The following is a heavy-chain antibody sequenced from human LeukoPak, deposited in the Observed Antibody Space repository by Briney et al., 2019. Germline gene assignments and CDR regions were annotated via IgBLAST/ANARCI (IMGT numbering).Heavy chain of an antibody. Sequence: GGSLRLSCAASGFTVSSNYMSWVRQAPGKGLEWVSVIYSGGSTYYADSVKGRFTISRDNSKNTLYLQVNSLRAEDTAVYYCASCTISSSWRYFDYWGQETLVTVSS. J-gene: IGHJ4*02. CDR2: IYSGGST. CDR3: ASCTISSSWRYFDY. D-gene: IGHD6-13*01. CDR1: GFTVSSNY. V-gene: IGHV3-66*01.